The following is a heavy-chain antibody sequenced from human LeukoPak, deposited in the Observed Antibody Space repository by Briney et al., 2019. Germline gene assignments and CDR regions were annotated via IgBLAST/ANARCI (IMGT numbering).Heavy chain of an antibody. CDR1: GFTFSDYY. CDR3: ARERWELTATGGYFDY. D-gene: IGHD1-26*01. CDR2: ISSSGGTI. Sequence: PGGSLRLSCAASGFTFSDYYMSWIRQAPGKGLEWVSYISSSGGTIYYADSVKGRFTISRDNAKNSLYLQMNSLRAEDTAVYYCARERWELTATGGYFDYWGQGTLVAVSS. J-gene: IGHJ4*02. V-gene: IGHV3-11*01.